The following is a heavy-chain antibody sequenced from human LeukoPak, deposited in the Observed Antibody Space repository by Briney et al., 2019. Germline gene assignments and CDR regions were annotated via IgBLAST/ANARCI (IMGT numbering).Heavy chain of an antibody. CDR2: ILSDGNNK. V-gene: IGHV3-30*03. CDR3: ARLRSTDDY. Sequence: GGSLRLSCAASGFTFSNAWMAWVRQAPGKGLEWLGFILSDGNNKYYAESVKGRFTISRDNSRNTVYLQMDSLRDEDTAVYYCARLRSTDDYWGQGTLVTV. CDR1: GFTFSNAW. J-gene: IGHJ4*02. D-gene: IGHD1-26*01.